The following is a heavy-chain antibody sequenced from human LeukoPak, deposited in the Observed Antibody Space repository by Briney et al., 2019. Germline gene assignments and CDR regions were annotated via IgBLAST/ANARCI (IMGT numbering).Heavy chain of an antibody. D-gene: IGHD3-22*01. J-gene: IGHJ4*02. CDR3: AKDRVPYYDSSGYYLY. Sequence: GGSLRLSCVPSGFTFNSYAMSWVRQAPGKGLEWVSAISGSGGSTYYADSVKGRFTISRDNSKNTLYLQMNSLRAEDTAVYYCAKDRVPYYDSSGYYLYWGQGTLVTVSS. CDR2: ISGSGGST. V-gene: IGHV3-23*01. CDR1: GFTFNSYA.